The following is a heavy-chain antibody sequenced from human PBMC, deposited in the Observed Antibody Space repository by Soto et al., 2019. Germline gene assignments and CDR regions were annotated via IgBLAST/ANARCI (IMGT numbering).Heavy chain of an antibody. V-gene: IGHV4-59*08. CDR3: AREEVAAPNWFDP. CDR1: GGSISSYY. J-gene: IGHJ5*02. Sequence: PSETLSLTCTVSGGSISSYYWSWIRQPPGKGLEWIGYIYYSGSTNYNPSLKSRVTISVDTSKNQFSLKLNSVTAADTALYYCAREEVAAPNWFDPWGQGTLVTVSS. D-gene: IGHD2-15*01. CDR2: IYYSGST.